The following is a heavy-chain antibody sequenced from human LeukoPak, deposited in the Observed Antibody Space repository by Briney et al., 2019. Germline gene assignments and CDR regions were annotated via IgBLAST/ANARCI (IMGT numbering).Heavy chain of an antibody. CDR3: ARVVQNYYDSSGHYFDY. V-gene: IGHV1-46*01. J-gene: IGHJ4*02. Sequence: WASVKVSCKAPGYTFTSYYMHWVRQAPGQGLEWMGIINPSGGSTSYAQKFQGRVTMTRDTSTSTVYMELSSLRSEDTAVYYCARVVQNYYDSSGHYFDYWGQGTLVTVSS. D-gene: IGHD3-22*01. CDR2: INPSGGST. CDR1: GYTFTSYY.